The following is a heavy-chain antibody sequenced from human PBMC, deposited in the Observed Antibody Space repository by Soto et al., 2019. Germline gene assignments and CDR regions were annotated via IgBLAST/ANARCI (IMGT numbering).Heavy chain of an antibody. CDR3: ASNSYGYIFYDS. D-gene: IGHD5-18*01. V-gene: IGHV4-30-4*01. J-gene: IGHJ4*02. CDR1: GGSISSGDYY. CDR2: IYYSGRT. Sequence: QVQLQESGPGLVKPSQTLSLTCTVSGGSISSGDYYWSWIRQPPGKGLEWIGYIYYSGRTYYNPSLKSRVTISVDTSKNQFSLKLSSVTAAATAVYYGASNSYGYIFYDSWGQGTLVTVSS.